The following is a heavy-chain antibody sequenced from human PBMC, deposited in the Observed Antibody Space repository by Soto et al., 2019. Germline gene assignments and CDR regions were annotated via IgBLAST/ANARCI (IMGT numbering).Heavy chain of an antibody. J-gene: IGHJ3*02. CDR1: GGSISSYY. CDR3: ARASIAVAGAFDI. D-gene: IGHD6-19*01. Sequence: SETLSLTCTVSGGSISSYYWSWIRQPPGKGLEWIGYIYYSGSTNYNPSLKSRVTISVDTSKNQFSLKLSSVTAADTAVYYCARASIAVAGAFDIWGQGTMVPVSS. V-gene: IGHV4-59*01. CDR2: IYYSGST.